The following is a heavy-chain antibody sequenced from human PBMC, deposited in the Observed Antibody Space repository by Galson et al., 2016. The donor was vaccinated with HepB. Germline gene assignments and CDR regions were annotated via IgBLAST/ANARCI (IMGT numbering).Heavy chain of an antibody. V-gene: IGHV1-46*01. CDR3: AKGTLGQCSGSICYPFDC. CDR1: GNTFTSYY. D-gene: IGHD2-15*01. CDR2: INPSGRST. Sequence: SVKVSCKASGNTFTSYYIHWVRQAPGQGLEWMGIINPSGRSTTYAQKFQGRVTMTRDTSTSTVYMELSSLRAEDTAVYYCAKGTLGQCSGSICYPFDCWGQGTLVTVSS. J-gene: IGHJ4*02.